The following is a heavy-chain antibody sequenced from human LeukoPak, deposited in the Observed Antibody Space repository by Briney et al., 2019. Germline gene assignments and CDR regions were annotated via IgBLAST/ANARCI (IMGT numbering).Heavy chain of an antibody. D-gene: IGHD6-13*01. CDR1: GFAVSSNF. V-gene: IGHV3-53*01. CDR3: AKDAGYSSSWFDY. Sequence: SGGSLRLSCAASGFAVSSNFMTWVRQAPGKGLEWVSVIYSGGSTYYADSVKGRFTISRDTSKNTLYLQMNSLRAEDTAVYYCAKDAGYSSSWFDYWGQGTLVTVSS. CDR2: IYSGGST. J-gene: IGHJ4*02.